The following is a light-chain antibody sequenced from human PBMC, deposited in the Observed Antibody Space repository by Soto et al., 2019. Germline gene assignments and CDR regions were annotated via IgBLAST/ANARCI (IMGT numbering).Light chain of an antibody. CDR3: QQSYSTLT. J-gene: IGKJ3*01. CDR1: QGIRND. V-gene: IGKV1-39*01. Sequence: DIQMTQSPSSLSASVGDRVTITGRASQGIRNDLGWYQQKPGKAPKRLIYAASSLQSGVPSRFSGSGSGTHFALTISNLQPEDFATYYCQQSYSTLTFGPGTKVD. CDR2: AAS.